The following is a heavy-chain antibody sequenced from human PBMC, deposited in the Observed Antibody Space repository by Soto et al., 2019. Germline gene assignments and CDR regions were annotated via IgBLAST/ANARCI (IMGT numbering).Heavy chain of an antibody. CDR3: ARASVRIAAAGTRTWHYYGMDV. D-gene: IGHD6-13*01. CDR1: GDSVSSNSAA. Sequence: KQSQTLSLTCAISGDSVSSNSAAWNWIRQSPSRGLEWLGRTYYRSKWYNDYAVSVKSRITINPDTSKNQFSLQLNSVTPEDTAVYYCARASVRIAAAGTRTWHYYGMDVWGQGTTVTVSS. V-gene: IGHV6-1*01. J-gene: IGHJ6*02. CDR2: TYYRSKWYN.